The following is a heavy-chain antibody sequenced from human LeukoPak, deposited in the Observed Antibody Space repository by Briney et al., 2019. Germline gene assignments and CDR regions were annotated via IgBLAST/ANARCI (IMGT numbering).Heavy chain of an antibody. CDR3: TRDLYSSSWYSTYYYGMDV. CDR1: GFTFGDYA. D-gene: IGHD6-13*01. CDR2: IRSKAYGGTT. Sequence: GGSLRLSCAASGFTFGDYAMSWFRQAPGKGLEWVGFIRSKAYGGTTEYAASVKGRFTISRDDSKSIAYLQMNSLKTEDTAVYYCTRDLYSSSWYSTYYYGMDVWGQGTTVTVSS. V-gene: IGHV3-49*03. J-gene: IGHJ6*02.